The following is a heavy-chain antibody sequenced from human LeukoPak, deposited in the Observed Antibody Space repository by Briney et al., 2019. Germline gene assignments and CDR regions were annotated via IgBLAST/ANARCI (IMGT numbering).Heavy chain of an antibody. J-gene: IGHJ4*02. V-gene: IGHV3-30*02. CDR1: GFVFCKNG. D-gene: IGHD3-3*01. CDR2: IRHDESNK. Sequence: PGGSLRLSCATSGFVFCKNGMHWVRQAPGKGLEWVAFIRHDESNKYYADSVKGRFTISRDNSKNTLSLQMNSLRADDTAVYYCASIDTFDFWSGRAYWGQGSLVTVSS. CDR3: ASIDTFDFWSGRAY.